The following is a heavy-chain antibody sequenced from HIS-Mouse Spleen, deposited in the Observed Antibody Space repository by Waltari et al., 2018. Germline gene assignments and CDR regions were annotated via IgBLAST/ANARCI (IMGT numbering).Heavy chain of an antibody. Sequence: EVQLVESGGGLVQPGGSLRLSCAASGFTFSSYWMSWVRQAPGKGLEGVANIKEDGSGTCYVDSVKGRFTISRGNAKNSLYLQMNSLRAEDTAVYYCARGIAAAGGGDYWGQGTLVTVSS. J-gene: IGHJ4*02. CDR1: GFTFSSYW. V-gene: IGHV3-7*01. CDR3: ARGIAAAGGGDY. CDR2: IKEDGSGT. D-gene: IGHD6-13*01.